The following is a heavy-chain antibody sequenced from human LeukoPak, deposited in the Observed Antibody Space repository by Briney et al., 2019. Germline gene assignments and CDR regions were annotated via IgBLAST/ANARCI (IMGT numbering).Heavy chain of an antibody. CDR3: ARLTYYYGSGSYV. V-gene: IGHV4-39*07. J-gene: IGHJ4*02. Sequence: SETLSLTCTVSGGSISSSSYYWGWIRQPPGKGLEWIGNFYFSGSTYYNPSLKSRLTISVDTSKNQFSLKLSSVTAADTAVYYCARLTYYYGSGSYVWGQGTLVTVSS. CDR1: GGSISSSSYY. D-gene: IGHD3-10*01. CDR2: FYFSGST.